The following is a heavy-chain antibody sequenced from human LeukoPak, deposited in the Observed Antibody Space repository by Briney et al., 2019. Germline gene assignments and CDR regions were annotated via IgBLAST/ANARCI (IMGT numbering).Heavy chain of an antibody. J-gene: IGHJ4*02. CDR1: GYTFTGYY. D-gene: IGHD1-26*01. CDR2: INPNSGGT. Sequence: VASVKVSCKASGYTFTGYYIHWVRQAPGQGLEWMGWINPNSGGTNYAQKFQGRVTMTSDTSISAAYMELTSLRSDDTAVYYCVRDPSEVGALWGQGTLVTVSS. CDR3: VRDPSEVGAL. V-gene: IGHV1-2*02.